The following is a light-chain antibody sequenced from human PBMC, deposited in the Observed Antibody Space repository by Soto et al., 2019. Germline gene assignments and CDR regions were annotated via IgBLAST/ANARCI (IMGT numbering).Light chain of an antibody. CDR1: QSVTSN. CDR3: QQYYSSPYT. J-gene: IGKJ2*01. V-gene: IGKV1-39*01. CDR2: AAS. Sequence: DIQMTQSPSSLSASIGDRVTITCWASQSVTSNLNWYQQKFGETPKLLMYAASNLQGGVPSRFSGSGSGTDFTLTISSLQPEDFATYYCQQYYSSPYTFGQGTKLEV.